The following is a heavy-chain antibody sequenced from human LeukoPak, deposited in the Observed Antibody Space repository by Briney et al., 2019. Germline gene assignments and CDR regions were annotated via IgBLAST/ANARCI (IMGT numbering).Heavy chain of an antibody. J-gene: IGHJ6*02. CDR1: GFTFSSYA. Sequence: PGRSLRLSCAASGFTFSSYAMHWVRQAPGKGLEWVAVISYDGSNKYYADSVKGRFTISRDNSKNTLYLQMNSLRAEDTAVYYCARDFRKGLTQNYYYYGMDVWGQGTTVTVSS. CDR3: ARDFRKGLTQNYYYYGMDV. V-gene: IGHV3-30-3*01. D-gene: IGHD1-14*01. CDR2: ISYDGSNK.